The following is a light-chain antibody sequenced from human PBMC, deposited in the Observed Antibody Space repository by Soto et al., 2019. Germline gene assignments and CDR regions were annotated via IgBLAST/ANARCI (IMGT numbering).Light chain of an antibody. CDR2: GAS. V-gene: IGKV3-20*01. CDR1: QSVNSSY. Sequence: EIVLTQSPGTLSLSPVERATLSCRASQSVNSSYLAWYQQSPGQAPRLLIYGASSRATGIPDRFSGSGSGTDFTLTISRLESEDFAVYYCQHFRSSRITFGQGTRLEIK. J-gene: IGKJ5*01. CDR3: QHFRSSRIT.